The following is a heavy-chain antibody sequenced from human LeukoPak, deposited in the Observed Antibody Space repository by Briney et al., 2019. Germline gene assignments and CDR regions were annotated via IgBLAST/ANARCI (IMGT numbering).Heavy chain of an antibody. Sequence: SETLSLTCTVSGGSISSSSYYWGWIRQPPGKGLEWIGSIYYSGSTYYNPSLKSRVTISVDTSKNQFSLKLSSVTAADTAVYYCARHTTGIVGATTDWDQGTLVTVSS. D-gene: IGHD1-26*01. V-gene: IGHV4-39*01. CDR1: GGSISSSSYY. J-gene: IGHJ4*02. CDR3: ARHTTGIVGATTD. CDR2: IYYSGST.